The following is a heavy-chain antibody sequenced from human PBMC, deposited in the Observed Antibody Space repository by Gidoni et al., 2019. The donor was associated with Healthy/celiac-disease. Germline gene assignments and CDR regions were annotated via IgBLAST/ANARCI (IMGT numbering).Heavy chain of an antibody. CDR3: ARDQDSGSYQGKTNYYYGMDV. J-gene: IGHJ6*02. V-gene: IGHV4-30-4*01. CDR1: GGPISSGDYY. D-gene: IGHD1-26*01. Sequence: QVQLQESGPGLVKPSQTLSLTCTVSGGPISSGDYYWSWIRQPPGKGLEWIGYIYYSGSTYYNPSLKSRVTISVDTSKNQFSLKLSSVTAADTAVYYCARDQDSGSYQGKTNYYYGMDVWGQGTTVTVSS. CDR2: IYYSGST.